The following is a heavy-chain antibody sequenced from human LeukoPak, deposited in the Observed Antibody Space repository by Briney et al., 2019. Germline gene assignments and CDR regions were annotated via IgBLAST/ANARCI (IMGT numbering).Heavy chain of an antibody. J-gene: IGHJ1*01. CDR3: APGGGTYYYDSSGYIEYFQH. Sequence: ASVKVSFKASGYTFTSYYMHWVRQAPGQGLEWMGIINPSGGSTSYAQKFQGRVTMTRDTSTSTVYMELSSLRSEDTAVYYCAPGGGTYYYDSSGYIEYFQHWGQGTLVTVSS. CDR1: GYTFTSYY. V-gene: IGHV1-46*03. D-gene: IGHD3-22*01. CDR2: INPSGGST.